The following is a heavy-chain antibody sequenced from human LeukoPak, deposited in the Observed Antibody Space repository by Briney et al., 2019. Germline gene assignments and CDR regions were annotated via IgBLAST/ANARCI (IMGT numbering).Heavy chain of an antibody. CDR3: ARDDYYGSGSYWGAFDI. CDR2: ISSSGTTI. CDR1: GFIFSNFE. D-gene: IGHD3-10*01. J-gene: IGHJ3*02. V-gene: IGHV3-48*03. Sequence: GGSLRLSCVASGFIFSNFEMNWVRQAPGQGLEWVSYISSSGTTIFYADSVKGRFTISRDNAKNSLYLQMNSLRAEDTAMYYCARDDYYGSGSYWGAFDIWGQGTMVTVSS.